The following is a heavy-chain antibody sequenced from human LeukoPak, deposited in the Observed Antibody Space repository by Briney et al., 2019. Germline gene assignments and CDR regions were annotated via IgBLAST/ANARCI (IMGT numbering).Heavy chain of an antibody. Sequence: GGSLRLSCAASGFTFSSYAMSWVRQPPGKGLEWVSAISGSGGSTYYADSVKGRFSISRDNSKNTLYLQVNSLSVEATAVYYCASGVFRESTHGGDYWGQGTLVTVSS. CDR3: ASGVFRESTHGGDY. V-gene: IGHV3-23*01. D-gene: IGHD2-8*02. CDR2: ISGSGGST. CDR1: GFTFSSYA. J-gene: IGHJ4*02.